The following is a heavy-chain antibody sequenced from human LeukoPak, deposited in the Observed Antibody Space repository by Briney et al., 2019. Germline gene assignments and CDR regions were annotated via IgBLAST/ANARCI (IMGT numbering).Heavy chain of an antibody. CDR1: GFIVNSYA. V-gene: IGHV3-66*02. Sequence: GGTLRLSCAASGFIVNSYAMSWVRQAPGKGLAWVSLIYSDGVTQYADSVKGRFTISRDNSKNTLYLQMNSLRDEDTAVYFCARDRAEGKTWVEFDPWGQGTLVTVSS. J-gene: IGHJ5*02. CDR3: ARDRAEGKTWVEFDP. CDR2: IYSDGVT.